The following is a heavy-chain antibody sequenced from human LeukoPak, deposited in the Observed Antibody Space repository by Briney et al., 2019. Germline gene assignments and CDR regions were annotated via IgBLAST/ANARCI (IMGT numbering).Heavy chain of an antibody. J-gene: IGHJ4*02. CDR2: IRPDGSNE. Sequence: GGSLRLSCAASRFIFSTYGMHWVRQAPGKGLEWVAFIRPDGSNEYYAASVRGRFAISRDNSQNTLHLQMNSLRAEDTAVYYCAKEGLDIVATGSQDYYFDYWGQGTLVTVSS. V-gene: IGHV3-30*02. D-gene: IGHD5-12*01. CDR3: AKEGLDIVATGSQDYYFDY. CDR1: RFIFSTYG.